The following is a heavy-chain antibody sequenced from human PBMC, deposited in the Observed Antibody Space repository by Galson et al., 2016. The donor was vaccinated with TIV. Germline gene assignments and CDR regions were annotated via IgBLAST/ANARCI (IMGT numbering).Heavy chain of an antibody. J-gene: IGHJ3*01. CDR2: IYSGGTP. D-gene: IGHD2-15*01. CDR1: GFAVSSNQ. Sequence: SLRLSCAASGFAVSSNQMNWVRQAPGKGLEWVSTIYSGGTPEYADSVKGRFIISSDTLKKTVSLQMNNLRTEDTAVYFCSRVQESLAAVEAFDVWGQGTLVTVSS. V-gene: IGHV3-53*01. CDR3: SRVQESLAAVEAFDV.